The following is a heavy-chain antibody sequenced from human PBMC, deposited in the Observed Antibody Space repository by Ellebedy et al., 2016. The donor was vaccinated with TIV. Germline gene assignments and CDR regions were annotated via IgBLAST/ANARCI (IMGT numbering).Heavy chain of an antibody. CDR3: AKDPSDYWGCFDN. D-gene: IGHD7-27*01. CDR2: ISGSGGST. Sequence: GGSLRLSCAASGFTFSSYAMSWVRQAPGKGLEWVSGISGSGGSTHYADSVKGRFAISRDKSKNTLYLQMNSLRAEDTAVYYCAKDPSDYWGCFDNWGQGTLVTVSS. J-gene: IGHJ4*02. CDR1: GFTFSSYA. V-gene: IGHV3-23*01.